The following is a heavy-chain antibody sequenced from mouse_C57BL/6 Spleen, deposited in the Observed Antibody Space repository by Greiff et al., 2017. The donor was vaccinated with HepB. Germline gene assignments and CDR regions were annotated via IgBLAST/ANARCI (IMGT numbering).Heavy chain of an antibody. Sequence: QVHVKQSGAELARPGASVKLSCKASGYTFTSYGISWVKQRTGQGLEWIGEIYPRSGNTYYNEKFKGKATLTADKSSSTAYMELRSLTSEDSAVYFCARDYYGSSYRWYFDVWGTGTTVTVSS. V-gene: IGHV1-81*01. CDR2: IYPRSGNT. CDR3: ARDYYGSSYRWYFDV. D-gene: IGHD1-1*01. J-gene: IGHJ1*03. CDR1: GYTFTSYG.